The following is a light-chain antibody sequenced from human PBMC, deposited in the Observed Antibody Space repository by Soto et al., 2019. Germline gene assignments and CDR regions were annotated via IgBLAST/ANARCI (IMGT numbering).Light chain of an antibody. CDR1: NSDVGSYNL. CDR2: EVS. V-gene: IGLV2-23*02. Sequence: TNSDVGSYNLVSWYQQHPGKAPKLMIYEVSKRPSGVSNRFSGSKSGNTASLTISGLQAEDEADYYCCSYAGSSTSYVFGTGTKVTVL. J-gene: IGLJ1*01. CDR3: CSYAGSSTSYV.